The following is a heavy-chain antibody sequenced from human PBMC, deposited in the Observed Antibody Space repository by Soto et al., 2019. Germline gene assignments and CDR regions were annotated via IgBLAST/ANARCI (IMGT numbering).Heavy chain of an antibody. V-gene: IGHV3-33*01. CDR2: IWYDGSNK. CDR1: GFTFSSYG. Sequence: QVQLVESGGGVVQPGRSLRLSCAASGFTFSSYGMHWVRQAPGKGLEWVAVIWYDGSNKYYADSVKGRFTISRDNSKNTPYLQMNSLRAEDTAVYYCAREGRYCSGGSCSDYYYYYGMDVWGQGTTVTVSS. CDR3: AREGRYCSGGSCSDYYYYYGMDV. J-gene: IGHJ6*02. D-gene: IGHD2-15*01.